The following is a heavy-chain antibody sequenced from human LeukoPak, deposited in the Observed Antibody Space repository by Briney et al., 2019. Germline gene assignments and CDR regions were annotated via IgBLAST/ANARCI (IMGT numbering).Heavy chain of an antibody. J-gene: IGHJ4*02. D-gene: IGHD6-13*01. Sequence: PGGSLRLSCAASGFTFDDYAMHWVRQAPGKGLEWVSGISWNSGSIGYADSVKGRFTISRDNAKNSLYLQMNSLRAEDTALYYCAKDTRGAAAGLFDYWGQGTLVTVSS. CDR1: GFTFDDYA. CDR2: ISWNSGSI. V-gene: IGHV3-9*01. CDR3: AKDTRGAAAGLFDY.